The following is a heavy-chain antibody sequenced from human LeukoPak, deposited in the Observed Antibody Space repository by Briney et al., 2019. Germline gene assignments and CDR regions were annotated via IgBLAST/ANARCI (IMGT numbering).Heavy chain of an antibody. J-gene: IGHJ6*02. D-gene: IGHD3-10*01. CDR1: GFTVSSNY. Sequence: GGSLRLSCAASGFTVSSNYMSWVRQAPGKGLEWVSVIYSGGSTYYADSVKGRFTISRDNSKNTLYLQMNSLRAEDTAVYYCARTLRVRGLPYYYYGMDVWGQGTTVTVSS. CDR2: IYSGGST. V-gene: IGHV3-53*01. CDR3: ARTLRVRGLPYYYYGMDV.